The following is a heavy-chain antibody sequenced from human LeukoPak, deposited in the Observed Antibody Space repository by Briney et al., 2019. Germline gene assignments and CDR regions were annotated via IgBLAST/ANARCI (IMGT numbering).Heavy chain of an antibody. CDR2: ISYDGSNK. V-gene: IGHV3-30*18. CDR3: AKDRSWNNILTGYYIYDYDY. J-gene: IGHJ4*02. D-gene: IGHD3-9*01. CDR1: GFTFSSYG. Sequence: GGSLRLSCAASGFTFSSYGMHWVRQAPGKGLEWVAVISYDGSNKYYADSVKGRFTISRDNSKNTLYLQMNSLRAEDTAIYYCAKDRSWNNILTGYYIYDYDYWGQGTLVTVSS.